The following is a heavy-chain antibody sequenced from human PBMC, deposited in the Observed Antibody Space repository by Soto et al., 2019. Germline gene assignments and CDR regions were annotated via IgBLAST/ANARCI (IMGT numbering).Heavy chain of an antibody. J-gene: IGHJ4*02. Sequence: QVQLVQSGAEVKKSGASVKVSCKASGYRFTGHYIHWVRQAPGQGPEWMGEIGPKNGDTKYAQKFQGRVTMTRDTSITTLYMELSNLSPDDTAVYYCGRGRSGELVVFYWGQGTLVTVYS. CDR1: GYRFTGHY. CDR3: GRGRSGELVVFY. D-gene: IGHD1-7*01. V-gene: IGHV1-2*02. CDR2: IGPKNGDT.